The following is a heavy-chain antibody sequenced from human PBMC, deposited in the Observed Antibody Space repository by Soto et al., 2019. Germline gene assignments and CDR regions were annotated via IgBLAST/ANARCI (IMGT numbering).Heavy chain of an antibody. CDR1: GGDFKNFI. D-gene: IGHD2-2*01. CDR3: ARVGYCLSSSGLYYGMDV. Sequence: VQLVQSGAEVRKPGSSVKVSCKASGGDFKNFIIAWVRQAPGHGLEWMGGVIPIFGTPNFVQKFQDRVTITADEATSTTYMELRSLRSEDTAVYYCARVGYCLSSSGLYYGMDVWGQGTTVIVSS. CDR2: VIPIFGTP. J-gene: IGHJ6*02. V-gene: IGHV1-69*01.